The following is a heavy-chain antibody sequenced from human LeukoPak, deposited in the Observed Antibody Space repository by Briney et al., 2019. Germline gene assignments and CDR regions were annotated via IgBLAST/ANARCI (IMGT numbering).Heavy chain of an antibody. J-gene: IGHJ4*02. CDR1: GFTFSSYA. V-gene: IGHV3-30-3*01. Sequence: GRSLRLSCAASGFTFSSYAMHWVRQAPGKGLEWVAVISYDGSNKCYADSAKGRFTISRDNSKNTLYLQMNSLRAEDTAVYYCAREFTSLDYWGQGTLVTVSS. D-gene: IGHD2-2*01. CDR2: ISYDGSNK. CDR3: AREFTSLDY.